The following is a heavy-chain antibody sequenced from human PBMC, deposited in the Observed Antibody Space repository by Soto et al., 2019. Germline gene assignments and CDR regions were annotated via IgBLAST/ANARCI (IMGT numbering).Heavy chain of an antibody. V-gene: IGHV1-2*02. D-gene: IGHD3-10*01. CDR1: GYTFTGYY. CDR2: IKPNSGGT. Sequence: ASVKVSCKASGYTFTGYYMHWVRQAPGQGLEWMGWIKPNSGGTNYAQKFQERVTITRDMSTSTAYMELSSLRSEDTAVYYCAAEAMLRGVPWGQGTLVTVSS. CDR3: AAEAMLRGVP. J-gene: IGHJ5*02.